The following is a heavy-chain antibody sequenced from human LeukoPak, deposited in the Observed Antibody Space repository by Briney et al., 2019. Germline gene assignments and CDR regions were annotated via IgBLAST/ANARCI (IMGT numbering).Heavy chain of an antibody. V-gene: IGHV3-48*03. CDR3: VRDGPQQMPFDY. D-gene: IGHD6-13*01. Sequence: GGSLRLSCAASGFAFSTYEMNWVRQAPGKGLEWISYISSSGSAIHYGDSVKGRFTISRDNAKNSLYLQMNSLRAEDTAVYYCVRDGPQQMPFDYWGQGSLVTVSS. J-gene: IGHJ4*02. CDR2: ISSSGSAI. CDR1: GFAFSTYE.